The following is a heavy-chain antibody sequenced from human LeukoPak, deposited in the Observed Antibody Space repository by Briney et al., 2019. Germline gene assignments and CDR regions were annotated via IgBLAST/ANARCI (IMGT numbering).Heavy chain of an antibody. Sequence: ASVKVSCKASGYTFTSYDINWVRQATGQGLEWMGWMNPNSGNTGYAQKFQGRVTMTRNTSISTAYMELSSLRSEDTAVYYCARDCSGGSCYSNGFDCWGQGTLVTVSS. D-gene: IGHD2-15*01. V-gene: IGHV1-8*01. J-gene: IGHJ4*02. CDR1: GYTFTSYD. CDR2: MNPNSGNT. CDR3: ARDCSGGSCYSNGFDC.